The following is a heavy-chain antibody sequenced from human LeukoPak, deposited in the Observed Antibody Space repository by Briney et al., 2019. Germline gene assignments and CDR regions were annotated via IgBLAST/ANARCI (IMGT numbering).Heavy chain of an antibody. D-gene: IGHD6-19*01. CDR2: IYYSGST. J-gene: IGHJ4*02. Sequence: SETLSLTCTVSGGSISSSNYYWGWIRQPPGKGLEWIGSIYYSGSTYYNPSLKSRVTISVDTSKNQFSLNLTSVTAADTAVYYCARHPVAVARGANPDYWGQGTLVTVSS. CDR3: ARHPVAVARGANPDY. CDR1: GGSISSSNYY. V-gene: IGHV4-39*01.